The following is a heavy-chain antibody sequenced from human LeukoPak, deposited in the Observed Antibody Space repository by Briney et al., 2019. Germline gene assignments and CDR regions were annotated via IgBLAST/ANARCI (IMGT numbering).Heavy chain of an antibody. D-gene: IGHD2-21*01. V-gene: IGHV4-39*01. CDR2: IYYSGST. Sequence: SETLSLTCTVSGGSISSSSYYWGWIRQPPGKGLEWIGSIYYSGSTYYNPPLKSRVTISVDTSKNQFSLKLSSVTAADTAVYYCARLEAAYCGGDCSRYWGQGTLVTVSS. J-gene: IGHJ4*02. CDR3: ARLEAAYCGGDCSRY. CDR1: GGSISSSSYY.